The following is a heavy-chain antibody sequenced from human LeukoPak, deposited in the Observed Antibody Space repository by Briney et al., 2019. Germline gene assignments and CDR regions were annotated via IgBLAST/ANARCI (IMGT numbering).Heavy chain of an antibody. D-gene: IGHD3-16*01. V-gene: IGHV4-31*03. CDR2: IYYSGST. CDR1: GFPINSGGYY. CDR3: ARGGALGPPYFDY. J-gene: IGHJ4*02. Sequence: SETLALNCTFSGFPINSGGYYWSGIRQHPGKGLEWIGYIYYSGSTYYNPSLKSRVTISVDTSKNQFSLKLSSVTAADTAVYYCARGGALGPPYFDYWGQGTLVTVSS.